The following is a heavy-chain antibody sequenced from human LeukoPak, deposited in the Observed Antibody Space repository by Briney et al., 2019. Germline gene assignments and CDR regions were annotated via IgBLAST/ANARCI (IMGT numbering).Heavy chain of an antibody. V-gene: IGHV4-34*01. D-gene: IGHD3-3*01. Sequence: PSETLSLTCAVYGGSFSGYFWSWIRQPPGKGLEWIGEINQSGSTNYNPSLKSRVTISVDTSKNQFSLKLSSVTAADTAVYYYARGLGIFGVSWFDPWGQGTLVTVSS. CDR3: ARGLGIFGVSWFDP. CDR1: GGSFSGYF. CDR2: INQSGST. J-gene: IGHJ5*02.